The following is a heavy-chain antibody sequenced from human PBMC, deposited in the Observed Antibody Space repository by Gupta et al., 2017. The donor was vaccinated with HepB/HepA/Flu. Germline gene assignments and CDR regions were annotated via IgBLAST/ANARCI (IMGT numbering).Heavy chain of an antibody. CDR2: INPNSGGT. CDR3: ARARVITFGGVIDY. Sequence: QVQLVQSGAEVKKPGASVKVSCKASGYTFTGYYMHWVRQAPGQGLEWMGWINPNSGGTNYAQKVQGRVTMTRDTSISTAYMELSRLRSDDTAVYYCARARVITFGGVIDYWGQGTLVTVSS. D-gene: IGHD3-16*01. J-gene: IGHJ4*02. V-gene: IGHV1-2*02. CDR1: GYTFTGYY.